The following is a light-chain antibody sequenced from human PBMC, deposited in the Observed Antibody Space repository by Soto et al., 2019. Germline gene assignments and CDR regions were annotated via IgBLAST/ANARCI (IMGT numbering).Light chain of an antibody. Sequence: EIVLTQSPGTLSLSPGERATLSCRASQSVSSSYLAWYQHTPGRAPRLLIDGTSSRATRIPDRFSCSGSGTDFTLTISRLEPAGLAVYYCQQYGSLVTFGQGTKVDIK. V-gene: IGKV3-20*01. CDR1: QSVSSSY. CDR2: GTS. J-gene: IGKJ1*01. CDR3: QQYGSLVT.